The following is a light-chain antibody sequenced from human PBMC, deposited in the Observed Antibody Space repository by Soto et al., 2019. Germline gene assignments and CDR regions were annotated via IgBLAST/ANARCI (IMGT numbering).Light chain of an antibody. V-gene: IGLV2-11*01. CDR3: CSYAGSYTYV. Sequence: QSALTQPRSVSGSPGQSVTISCTGSSSDVGGYNYVSWYQQHRGKAPKLMIYDVSKRPSGVPDRFSGSKSGNTASLTISGLQAEDDADYYCCSYAGSYTYVFGTGTKLTVL. CDR1: SSDVGGYNY. CDR2: DVS. J-gene: IGLJ1*01.